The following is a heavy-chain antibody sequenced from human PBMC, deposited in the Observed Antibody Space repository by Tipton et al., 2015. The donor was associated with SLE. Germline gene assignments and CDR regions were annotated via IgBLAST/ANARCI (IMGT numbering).Heavy chain of an antibody. CDR2: IDPSDSYT. CDR1: GYSFTSYW. J-gene: IGHJ3*02. CDR3: ARLVVVGAEGLDAFDI. Sequence: VQLVQSGAEVKKPGESLRISCKGSGYSFTSYWISWVRQMPGKGLKWMGRIDPSDSYTNYSPSFQGHVTISADKSISTAYLQWSSLKASDTAMYYCARLVVVGAEGLDAFDIWGQGTMVTVSS. D-gene: IGHD1-26*01. V-gene: IGHV5-10-1*01.